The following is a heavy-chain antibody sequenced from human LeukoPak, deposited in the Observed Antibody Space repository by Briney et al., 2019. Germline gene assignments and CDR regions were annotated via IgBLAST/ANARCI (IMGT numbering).Heavy chain of an antibody. CDR1: GFTITNNW. V-gene: IGHV3-74*03. CDR3: ATVFKGSSLEDY. D-gene: IGHD1-26*01. Sequence: PGGPLRLSCVASGFTITNNWMYWVRHAPGRGLVWVSRIKNDESIAVYADSVKGRFTISRDNAKNTLYLQMNSLRVGDTAVYYCATVFKGSSLEDYWGQGTRVTVSS. CDR2: IKNDESIA. J-gene: IGHJ4*02.